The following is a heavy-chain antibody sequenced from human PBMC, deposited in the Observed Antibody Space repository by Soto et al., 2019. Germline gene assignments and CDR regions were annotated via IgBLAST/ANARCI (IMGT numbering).Heavy chain of an antibody. CDR2: IKQDGSEK. CDR1: GLTFTTYW. J-gene: IGHJ5*02. Sequence: EVQLVESGGGLVQPGGSLRLSCVASGLTFTTYWMTWVRQAPGKGLEWVANIKQDGSEKYYVDSVKGRFTISRDDAENSLYLQMNNLRAEDTAVYYCTRNRAKFGTWGQGTPVTVSS. CDR3: TRNRAKFGT. D-gene: IGHD1-26*01. V-gene: IGHV3-7*01.